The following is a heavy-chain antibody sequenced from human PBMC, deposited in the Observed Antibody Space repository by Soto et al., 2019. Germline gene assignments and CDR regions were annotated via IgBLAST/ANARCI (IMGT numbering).Heavy chain of an antibody. J-gene: IGHJ3*01. Sequence: EVQLVESGGGLVQPGGSLRLSCAASGFTFSDHFMDWVRQAPGKGLEWVGRSRNKANSYTTEYAASVKGRFTISRDDSKNSLYLQMNSLKTEDTAVYYCVRDRRIYYSDPHDEFVASDYEVWGQGTMVSVSS. CDR1: GFTFSDHF. CDR2: SRNKANSYTT. V-gene: IGHV3-72*01. D-gene: IGHD3-22*01. CDR3: VRDRRIYYSDPHDEFVASDYEV.